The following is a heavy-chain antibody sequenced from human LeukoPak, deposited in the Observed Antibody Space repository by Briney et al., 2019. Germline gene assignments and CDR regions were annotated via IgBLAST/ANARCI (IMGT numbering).Heavy chain of an antibody. Sequence: GGSLRLSCAASGFTFSSYSMNWVRQAPGKGLEWVSYISSSSSTIYYADSVKGRFTISRDNAKNSLYLQMNSLRAEDTAVYYCARPCSSTSCYRSTDAFDIWGQGTMVTVSS. D-gene: IGHD2-2*01. CDR1: GFTFSSYS. V-gene: IGHV3-48*01. J-gene: IGHJ3*02. CDR2: ISSSSSTI. CDR3: ARPCSSTSCYRSTDAFDI.